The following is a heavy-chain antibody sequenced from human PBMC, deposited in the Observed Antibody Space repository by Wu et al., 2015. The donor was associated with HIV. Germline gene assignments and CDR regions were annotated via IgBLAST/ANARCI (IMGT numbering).Heavy chain of an antibody. V-gene: IGHV4-34*01. CDR1: GGSFSGYY. J-gene: IGHJ6*03. CDR2: INHSGST. CDR3: ARGQGRNYYNYMDV. Sequence: QVQLQQWGAGLLKPSETLSLTCAVYGGSFSGYYWSWIRQSPGKGLEWIGEINHSGSTNYNPSLKSRVTISVDTSKNQFSLKLSSVTAADTAVYYCARGQGRNYYNYMDVWGKGTTVTVSS.